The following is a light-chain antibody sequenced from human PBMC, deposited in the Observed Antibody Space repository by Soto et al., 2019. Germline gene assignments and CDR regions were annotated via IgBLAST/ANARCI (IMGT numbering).Light chain of an antibody. J-gene: IGKJ5*01. CDR3: QQYNNWPIT. V-gene: IGKV3-15*01. Sequence: EIVMTQSPATLSVSPGERATLSCRASQTVLSNLAWYQQKPGQAPRLLIHGASTRATGFPARFSGSGSGTEFTLTISSLQSEDFAVYYCQQYNNWPITFGQGTRLENK. CDR2: GAS. CDR1: QTVLSN.